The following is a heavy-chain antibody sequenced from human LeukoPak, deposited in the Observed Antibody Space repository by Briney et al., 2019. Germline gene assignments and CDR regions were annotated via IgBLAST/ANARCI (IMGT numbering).Heavy chain of an antibody. Sequence: GGSLRLSCAASGFTFSKVWMSWVRQAPGKGLEWVGRIKYKTDGGTIDYAAPVKGRFTISRDNSKNTLYLQMNSLRAEDTAVYYCAREKHYGSGILDYYYYGMDVWGQGTTVTVSS. J-gene: IGHJ6*02. CDR1: GFTFSKVW. CDR2: IKYKTDGGTI. D-gene: IGHD3-10*01. CDR3: AREKHYGSGILDYYYYGMDV. V-gene: IGHV3-15*01.